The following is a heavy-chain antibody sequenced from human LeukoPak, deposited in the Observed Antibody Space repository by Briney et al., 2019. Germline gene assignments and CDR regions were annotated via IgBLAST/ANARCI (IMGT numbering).Heavy chain of an antibody. CDR2: INHSGST. CDR1: GGSFSGYY. CDR3: TRDPLVCSGGSCYLGAFDI. Sequence: PSETLSLTCAVYGGSFSGYYWSWIRQPPGKGLEWIGAINHSGSTNYNPSLKSRVTISLDTSKNHFSLKLSSVTAADTAVYYCTRDPLVCSGGSCYLGAFDIWGQGTMVTVSS. J-gene: IGHJ3*02. D-gene: IGHD2-15*01. V-gene: IGHV4-34*01.